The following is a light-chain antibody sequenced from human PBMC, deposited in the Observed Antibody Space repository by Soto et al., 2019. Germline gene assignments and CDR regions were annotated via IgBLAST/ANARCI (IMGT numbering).Light chain of an antibody. CDR2: GES. Sequence: EIVLTQSPATLSVFPWERATLSCRASQSVSSNLAWYQQKPGQCPRLLIYGESARATGIPARFSGSVSGTEFTLTISSLQSEDFAVYYCQQYNNWWTFGQGTKVEIK. V-gene: IGKV3-15*01. CDR3: QQYNNWWT. J-gene: IGKJ1*01. CDR1: QSVSSN.